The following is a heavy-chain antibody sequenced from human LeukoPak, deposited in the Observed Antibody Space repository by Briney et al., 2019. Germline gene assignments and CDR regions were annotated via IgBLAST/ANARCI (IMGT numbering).Heavy chain of an antibody. D-gene: IGHD6-13*01. CDR2: ISSSSSTI. Sequence: PGGSLRLSCAASGFTFSSYSMNWVRQAPGKGLEWVSYISSSSSTIYYADSVKGRFTISRDNAKNSLYLQMNSLRAEDTAVYYCARESAAAAGRGDWFDPWGQRTLVTVSS. CDR3: ARESAAAAGRGDWFDP. J-gene: IGHJ5*02. CDR1: GFTFSSYS. V-gene: IGHV3-48*04.